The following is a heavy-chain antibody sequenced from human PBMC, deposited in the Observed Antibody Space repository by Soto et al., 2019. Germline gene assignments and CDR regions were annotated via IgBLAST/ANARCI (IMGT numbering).Heavy chain of an antibody. V-gene: IGHV3-74*01. CDR2: INSDGSST. CDR3: ARDLNRYYFDF. CDR1: GFSFSSYW. Sequence: EVQLVESGGGLVQPGGSLRLSCAASGFSFSSYWMHWVRQAPGKGLVWVSRINSDGSSTNYADSVKGRFTISRDNAKNTQYLQMNSLRAEDTAVYFCARDLNRYYFDFWGQGTLVTVSS. J-gene: IGHJ4*02.